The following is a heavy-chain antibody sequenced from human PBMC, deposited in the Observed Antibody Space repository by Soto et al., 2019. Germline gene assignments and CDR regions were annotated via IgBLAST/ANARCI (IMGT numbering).Heavy chain of an antibody. D-gene: IGHD3-10*01. Sequence: GGSLRLSCAASGFTFSSYGMHWVRQAPGKGLEWVAVIWYDGSNKYYADSVKGRFAISRDNSKNTLYLQMNSLRAEDTAVYYCARETYYYGSGSPDFDYWGQGTLVTVSS. V-gene: IGHV3-33*01. J-gene: IGHJ4*02. CDR3: ARETYYYGSGSPDFDY. CDR1: GFTFSSYG. CDR2: IWYDGSNK.